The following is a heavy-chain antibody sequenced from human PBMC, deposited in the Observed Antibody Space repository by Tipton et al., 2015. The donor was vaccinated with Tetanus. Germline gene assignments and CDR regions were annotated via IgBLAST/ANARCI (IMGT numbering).Heavy chain of an antibody. V-gene: IGHV3-23*01. CDR2: ISGLGRTT. J-gene: IGHJ5*02. CDR3: AKDPASRGWFDP. CDR1: GFTFDKYA. Sequence: GSLRLSCTASGFTFDKYAMNWVRQAPGKGLEWVSGISGLGRTTDYADSVKGRFTVSRDNSKNTVFLQMNSLRAEDTAVYYCAKDPASRGWFDPWGQGTLVSVSS.